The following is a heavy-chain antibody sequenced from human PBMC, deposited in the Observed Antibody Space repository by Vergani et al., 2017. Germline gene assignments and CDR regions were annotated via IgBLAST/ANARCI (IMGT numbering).Heavy chain of an antibody. V-gene: IGHV3-48*01. D-gene: IGHD3-10*01. CDR1: GFTFSSYS. J-gene: IGHJ4*02. CDR3: VCGDSRHYSGSGSYRYFDY. Sequence: EVQLVESGGGLVQPGGSLRLSCAASGFTFSSYSINWVRQAPGKGLEWFSYISRSANTIYYADSVKGRFTISRDNDKNSLYLQMNSLRAQDTAVYYCVCGDSRHYSGSGSYRYFDYWGQGSLVTVSS. CDR2: ISRSANTI.